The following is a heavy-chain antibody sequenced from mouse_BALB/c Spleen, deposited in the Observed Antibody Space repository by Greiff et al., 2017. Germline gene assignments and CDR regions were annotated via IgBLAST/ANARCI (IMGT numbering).Heavy chain of an antibody. D-gene: IGHD2-1*01. CDR3: ARGEGGNYGTTGCFAY. CDR1: GYSFTGYN. Sequence: EVKLMESGPELEKPGASVKISCKASGYSFTGYNMNWVKQSNGKSLEWIGNIDPYYGGTSYNQKFKGKATLTVDKSSSTAYMQLKSLTSEDSAVYYCARGEGGNYGTTGCFAYWGQGTLVTVSA. J-gene: IGHJ3*01. CDR2: IDPYYGGT. V-gene: IGHV1-39*01.